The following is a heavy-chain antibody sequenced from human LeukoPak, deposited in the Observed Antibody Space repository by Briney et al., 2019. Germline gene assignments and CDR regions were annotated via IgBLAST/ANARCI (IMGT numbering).Heavy chain of an antibody. J-gene: IGHJ4*02. CDR1: GFTFSSYS. Sequence: GGSLRLSCAASGFTFSSYSIHWVRQAPGKGLEWVAVISYDGNIKYYADSVKGRFTTSRDNSKHTLYLQMNSLRAEDTAVYYCAAHVDYWGQGTLVTVSS. V-gene: IGHV3-30*01. CDR2: ISYDGNIK. CDR3: AAHVDY.